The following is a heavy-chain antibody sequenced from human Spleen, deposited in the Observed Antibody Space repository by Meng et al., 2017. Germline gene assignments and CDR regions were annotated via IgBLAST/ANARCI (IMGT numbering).Heavy chain of an antibody. J-gene: IGHJ4*02. V-gene: IGHV3-74*03. D-gene: IGHD3-9*01. CDR2: INTDASST. CDR1: GFTFSSYN. Sequence: GESLKISCAASGFTFSSYNMHWVRQTPGEGLGWVSRINTDASSTTHADSVKGRFTISRDDAKNTVYLQMNSLRAEDTAVYYCARDADWVSLDHWGQGARVTGSS. CDR3: ARDADWVSLDH.